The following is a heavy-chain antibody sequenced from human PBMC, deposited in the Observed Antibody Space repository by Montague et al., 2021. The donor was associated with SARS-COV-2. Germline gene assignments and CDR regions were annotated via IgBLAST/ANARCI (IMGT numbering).Heavy chain of an antibody. CDR1: GGSISSYY. D-gene: IGHD5-12*01. CDR3: ARGAGRGCGYGKNYYYYYGMDV. Sequence: SETLSLTCTVSGGSISSYYWSWIRQPPGKGLEWIGYIYYSGSTNYNPSLKSRVTISVETSKNQFSLKLSSVTAADTAVYYCARGAGRGCGYGKNYYYYYGMDVWGQGTTVTVSS. V-gene: IGHV4-59*01. J-gene: IGHJ6*02. CDR2: IYYSGST.